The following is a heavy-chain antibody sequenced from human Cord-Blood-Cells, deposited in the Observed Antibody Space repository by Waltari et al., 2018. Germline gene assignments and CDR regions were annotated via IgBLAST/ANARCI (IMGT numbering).Heavy chain of an antibody. Sequence: QVQLVQSGAEVKKPGASVKVSCKASGYTFTGYYMHWVRQAPGQGLEWMGLINPNSGGTNYAQKFQGRVTMTRDTSISTAYMELSRLRSDDTAVYYCARAPGSDSGSYYFDYWGQGTLVTVSS. CDR1: GYTFTGYY. CDR3: ARAPGSDSGSYYFDY. D-gene: IGHD1-26*01. CDR2: INPNSGGT. V-gene: IGHV1-2*02. J-gene: IGHJ4*02.